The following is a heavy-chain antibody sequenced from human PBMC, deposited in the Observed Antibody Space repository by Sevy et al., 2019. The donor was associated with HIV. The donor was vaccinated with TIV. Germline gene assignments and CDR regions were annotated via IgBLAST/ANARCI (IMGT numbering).Heavy chain of an antibody. Sequence: KQSQTLSLTCAISGDSVSSNSAAWNWIRQSPSRGLEWLGRTYYRSKWYNDYAVSVKSRITINPDTSKNQFCLQLNSVTPEDTAVYYCARDGGDIVATIYYFDYWGQGTLVTVSS. V-gene: IGHV6-1*01. CDR2: TYYRSKWYN. CDR3: ARDGGDIVATIYYFDY. D-gene: IGHD5-12*01. CDR1: GDSVSSNSAA. J-gene: IGHJ4*02.